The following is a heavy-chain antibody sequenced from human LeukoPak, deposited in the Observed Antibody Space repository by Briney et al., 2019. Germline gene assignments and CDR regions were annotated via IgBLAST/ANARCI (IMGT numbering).Heavy chain of an antibody. D-gene: IGHD2-2*01. J-gene: IGHJ5*02. Sequence: SEALSLTCAVYGGSFSGYYWSWIRQPPGKGLEWIGEINHSGSTNYNPSLKSRVTISVDTSKNQFSLKLSSVTAADTAVYYCARGPIVVVPAASFDPWGQGTLVTVSS. V-gene: IGHV4-34*01. CDR3: ARGPIVVVPAASFDP. CDR2: INHSGST. CDR1: GGSFSGYY.